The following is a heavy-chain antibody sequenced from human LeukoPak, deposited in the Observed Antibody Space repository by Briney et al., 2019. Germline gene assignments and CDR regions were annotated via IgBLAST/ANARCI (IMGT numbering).Heavy chain of an antibody. J-gene: IGHJ4*02. Sequence: ASVKVSCKASGYTFTGYYMHWVRQAPGQGLEWMGWISAYNGNTNYAQKFQGRVTMTTDTSTSTAYMELRSLRSDDTAVYYCARQTAGYSSSCFDYWGQGTLVTVSS. CDR1: GYTFTGYY. V-gene: IGHV1-18*04. CDR3: ARQTAGYSSSCFDY. CDR2: ISAYNGNT. D-gene: IGHD6-13*01.